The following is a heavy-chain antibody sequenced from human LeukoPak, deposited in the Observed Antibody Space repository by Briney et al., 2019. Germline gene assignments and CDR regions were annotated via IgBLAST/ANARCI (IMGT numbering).Heavy chain of an antibody. V-gene: IGHV6-1*01. CDR3: ARGRYCSGGSCYLYYYYYGMDV. J-gene: IGHJ6*02. CDR1: GDSVSSNSAA. CDR2: TYYRSKWYN. Sequence: SQTLSLTCAISGDSVSSNSAAWNWIRQFPSRGLEWLGRTYYRSKWYNDYAVSVKSRITINPDTSKNQFSLQLNSVTPEDTAVYYCARGRYCSGGSCYLYYYYYGMDVWGQGTTVTVSS. D-gene: IGHD2-15*01.